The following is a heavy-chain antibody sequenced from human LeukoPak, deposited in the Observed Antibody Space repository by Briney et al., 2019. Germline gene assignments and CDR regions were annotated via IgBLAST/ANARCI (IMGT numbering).Heavy chain of an antibody. Sequence: SVKVSCKAPGGTFSSYAISWVRQAPGQGLEWMGRIIPILGIANYAQKFQGRVTITADKSTSTAYMELSSLRSEDTAVYYCASLYRKPRVLEQDSGAFDIWGQGTMVTVSS. D-gene: IGHD1/OR15-1a*01. CDR1: GGTFSSYA. J-gene: IGHJ3*02. V-gene: IGHV1-69*04. CDR2: IIPILGIA. CDR3: ASLYRKPRVLEQDSGAFDI.